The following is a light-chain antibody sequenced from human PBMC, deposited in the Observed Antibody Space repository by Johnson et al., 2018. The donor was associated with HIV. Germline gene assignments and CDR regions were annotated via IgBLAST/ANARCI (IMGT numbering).Light chain of an antibody. CDR3: ATWDSSLTGGV. J-gene: IGLJ1*01. V-gene: IGLV1-51*02. CDR1: SSNIGNNY. CDR2: ENN. Sequence: QSVLTQPPSVSAAPGQKVTISCSGSSSNIGNNYVSWYQQLPGTAPKLLIYENNKRPSGIPDRFSASKSGTSATLGITGLQTGDEADYYCATWDSSLTGGVFGTGTTFTVL.